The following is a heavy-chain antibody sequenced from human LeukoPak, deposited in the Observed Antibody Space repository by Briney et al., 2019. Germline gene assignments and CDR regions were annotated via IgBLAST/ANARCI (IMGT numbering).Heavy chain of an antibody. D-gene: IGHD2-15*01. CDR3: TSLGRYCSGDSCYDYYYGVDV. V-gene: IGHV3-73*01. J-gene: IGHJ6*04. CDR2: IRAKVNNYAT. CDR1: GVVFSGSV. Sequence: GGSLRLSCAASGVVFSGSVMHWVRQDSGKGLEWVGRIRAKVNNYATTYAASVKGRFTISRDDSKNTVYLQMNSLKTEDTAVYYCTSLGRYCSGDSCYDYYYGVDVWGKGTTVTVSS.